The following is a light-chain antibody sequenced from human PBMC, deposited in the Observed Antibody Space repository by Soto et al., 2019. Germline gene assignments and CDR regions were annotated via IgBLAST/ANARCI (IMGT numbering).Light chain of an antibody. J-gene: IGKJ5*01. V-gene: IGKV1-33*01. CDR1: QDISNY. Sequence: DIQMTQSPSSLSASVGDRVTITSRASQDISNYLNWYQQRPGKAPKLLIYDASSFESGVPSRFSGTRSGTHFTFSITSLQPKDVATYYCQQSDSLPITFGEGTRLEI. CDR3: QQSDSLPIT. CDR2: DAS.